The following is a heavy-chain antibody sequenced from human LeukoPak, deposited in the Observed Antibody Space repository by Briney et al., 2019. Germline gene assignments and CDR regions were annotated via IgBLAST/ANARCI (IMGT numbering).Heavy chain of an antibody. D-gene: IGHD5-12*01. CDR3: AREQRGVATIIDY. J-gene: IGHJ4*02. CDR1: GGSISSGDYY. Sequence: SQTLSLTRTVSGGSISSGDYYWSWIRQPPGKGLEWIGYIYYSGSTYYNPSLKSRVTISVDTSKNQFSLKLSSVTAADTAVYYCAREQRGVATIIDYWGQGTLVTVSS. V-gene: IGHV4-30-4*01. CDR2: IYYSGST.